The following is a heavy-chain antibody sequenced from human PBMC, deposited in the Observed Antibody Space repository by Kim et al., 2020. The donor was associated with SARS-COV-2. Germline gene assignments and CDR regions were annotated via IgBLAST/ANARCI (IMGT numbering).Heavy chain of an antibody. V-gene: IGHV3-23*01. CDR3: AEATTLRGDRVYFGY. J-gene: IGHJ4*02. CDR1: GFTFSSCA. Sequence: GGSLRLSCAASGFTFSSCAMTWVRQAPGAGLEWVSSITYGGSSAYYADSVKGRFTISRDNSKNMLYLQMNSLRGEDTTVYYCAEATTLRGDRVYFGYWGQGTLGTVSS. CDR2: ITYGGSSA. D-gene: IGHD1-7*01.